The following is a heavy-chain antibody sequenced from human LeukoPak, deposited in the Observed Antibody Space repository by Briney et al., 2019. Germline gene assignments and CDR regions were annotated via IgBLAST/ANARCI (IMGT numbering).Heavy chain of an antibody. CDR1: VYTFASSG. D-gene: IGHD3-16*02. CDR2: SSAYTDNT. Sequence: GASVKVSCKSSVYTFASSGICWVRQAPGQGLEWLGWSSAYTDNTDYAQKLQGRVTMTTDTSTSTAFMEVRSLRSDDTAVYYCARDSGYQSDAFDLWGQGTLVTVSS. V-gene: IGHV1-18*01. CDR3: ARDSGYQSDAFDL. J-gene: IGHJ3*01.